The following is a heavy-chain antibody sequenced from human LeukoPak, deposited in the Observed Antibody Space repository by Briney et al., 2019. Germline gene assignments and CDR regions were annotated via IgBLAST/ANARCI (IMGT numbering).Heavy chain of an antibody. CDR3: ARVTGYMIEDYFDY. Sequence: SETLSLTCTVSGGSISSSGYYWGWIRQPPGKGLEWIGSIYYSGNTYYNPSLKSRVTISVDTSKNQFSLKLRSVTAADTAVYYCARVTGYMIEDYFDYWGQGILVTVSS. J-gene: IGHJ4*02. CDR2: IYYSGNT. CDR1: GGSISSSGYY. V-gene: IGHV4-39*07. D-gene: IGHD3-9*01.